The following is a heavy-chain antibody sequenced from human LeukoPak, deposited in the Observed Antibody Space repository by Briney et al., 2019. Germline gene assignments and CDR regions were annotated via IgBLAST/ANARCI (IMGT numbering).Heavy chain of an antibody. CDR3: AKASWVSSADAVL. Sequence: GSLRLSCAASGFTFSSYAMSWVREPPARGLEWVSSFRGNGDTFYADSVKGRFTLSRDESRNTVYLRLNNLRVEDTAVYYCAKASWVSSADAVLWGQGTVVTVSS. CDR2: FRGNGDT. V-gene: IGHV3-23*01. J-gene: IGHJ4*02. D-gene: IGHD3-16*01. CDR1: GFTFSSYA.